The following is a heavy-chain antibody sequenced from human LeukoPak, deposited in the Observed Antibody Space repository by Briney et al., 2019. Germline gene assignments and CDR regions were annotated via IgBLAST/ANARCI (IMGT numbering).Heavy chain of an antibody. CDR2: FYPGDFDT. CDR1: GYNFTSYW. Sequence: GESLKISCKGSGYNFTSYWIGLVRQMPGKGLEWMGIFYPGDFDTRYSPSFQGQVTISADKSISTAYLQWSSLKASDTAMYYCARTPRLGICYDIWGQGTLVTVSS. CDR3: ARTPRLGICYDI. D-gene: IGHD3-9*01. J-gene: IGHJ4*02. V-gene: IGHV5-51*01.